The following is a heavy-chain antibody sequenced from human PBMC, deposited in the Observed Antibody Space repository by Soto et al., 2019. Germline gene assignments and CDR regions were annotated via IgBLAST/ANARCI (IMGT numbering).Heavy chain of an antibody. CDR1: GGSVSSGSYY. Sequence: SETLSLTCSVSGGSVSSGSYYWSWIRQPPGKGLEWIGYIYYSGSTNYNPSLKSRVTISVDTSKNQFSLKLSSVTAADTAVYYCARDRKITIFGVVTTPGAFDIWGQGTMVTVSS. D-gene: IGHD3-3*01. CDR2: IYYSGST. CDR3: ARDRKITIFGVVTTPGAFDI. J-gene: IGHJ3*02. V-gene: IGHV4-61*01.